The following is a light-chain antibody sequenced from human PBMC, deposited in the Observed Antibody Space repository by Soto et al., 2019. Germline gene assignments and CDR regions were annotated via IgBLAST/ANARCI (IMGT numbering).Light chain of an antibody. V-gene: IGKV3-11*01. CDR3: QQRSNWPKT. Sequence: VMTQAPATLSVSPGERATLSCRASQTINNNVAWYQLKDGQVPRLLIYGASTRASGIPARFTGSGSGTDFTLTISSLEPEDFAVYYCQQRSNWPKTFGPGTKVDIK. CDR1: QTINNN. CDR2: GAS. J-gene: IGKJ3*01.